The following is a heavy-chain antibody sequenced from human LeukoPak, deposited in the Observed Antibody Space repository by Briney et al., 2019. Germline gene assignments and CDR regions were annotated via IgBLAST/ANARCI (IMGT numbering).Heavy chain of an antibody. J-gene: IGHJ5*02. CDR2: VLHTGGT. D-gene: IGHD2-2*01. CDR1: GYSLTNHY. V-gene: IGHV4-34*12. CDR3: ARGPAAIYP. Sequence: SETLSHTCAVYGYSLTNHYWIWIRQPPGKGLEWVGEVLHTGGTNYNPSLKSRVTISVDTSKNQFFLKLTSVTAADTAVYYCARGPAAIYPWGPGTLVTVSS.